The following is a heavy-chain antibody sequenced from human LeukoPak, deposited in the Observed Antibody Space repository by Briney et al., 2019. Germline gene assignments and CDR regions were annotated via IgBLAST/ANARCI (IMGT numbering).Heavy chain of an antibody. CDR3: VRQPYSTTWYQGDS. CDR2: IYYTGST. J-gene: IGHJ4*02. V-gene: IGHV4-39*01. CDR1: VGSITSNTHY. D-gene: IGHD6-13*01. Sequence: SETLSLTCTVSVGSITSNTHYWGWIRQPPGKGLEWIGNIYYTGSTYYNPSLKSRVTISVDTSKNQFSLKLSSVTAADTAVYYCVRQPYSTTWYQGDSWGQGTLVTVSS.